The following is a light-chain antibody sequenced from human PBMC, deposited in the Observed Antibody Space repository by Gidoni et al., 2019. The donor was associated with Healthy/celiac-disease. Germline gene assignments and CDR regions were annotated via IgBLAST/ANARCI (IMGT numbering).Light chain of an antibody. CDR1: QSISRY. Sequence: DIQMTPSPSSLSASVGDRVTITCRASQSISRYLNWYTQKPGKAPKLLIYPASSLQSGVPSRFSGIGSGTDFTLTISSLQPEDFANYYCQQSYSTVSFGPGTKVDIK. J-gene: IGKJ3*01. CDR3: QQSYSTVS. CDR2: PAS. V-gene: IGKV1-39*01.